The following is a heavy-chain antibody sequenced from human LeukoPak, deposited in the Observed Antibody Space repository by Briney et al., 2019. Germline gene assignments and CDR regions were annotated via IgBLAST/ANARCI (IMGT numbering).Heavy chain of an antibody. J-gene: IGHJ4*02. CDR2: IKRKTDGGTT. V-gene: IGHV3-15*07. CDR3: TTGNWGPY. Sequence: GGSLRLSCAASGLTFSDAWMNWVRQAPGKGLEWVGRIKRKTDGGTTDYAAPVKGRFTNSRDDSKNTLYLQMNSLKTEDTAVYYCTTGNWGPYWGQGTLVTVSS. CDR1: GLTFSDAW. D-gene: IGHD7-27*01.